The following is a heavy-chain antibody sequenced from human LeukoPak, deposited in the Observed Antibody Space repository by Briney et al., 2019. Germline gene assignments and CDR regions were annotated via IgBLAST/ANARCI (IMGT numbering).Heavy chain of an antibody. Sequence: KASETLSLTCAVYGGSFSGYYWSWIRQPPGKGLEWIGEINHSGSTNYNPSLKSRVTISVDTSKNQFSLKLSSVTAADTAVYYCARDRKLTAAGFPYYYYYYGMDVWGQGTTVTVSS. D-gene: IGHD6-13*01. V-gene: IGHV4-34*01. CDR1: GGSFSGYY. CDR3: ARDRKLTAAGFPYYYYYYGMDV. CDR2: INHSGST. J-gene: IGHJ6*02.